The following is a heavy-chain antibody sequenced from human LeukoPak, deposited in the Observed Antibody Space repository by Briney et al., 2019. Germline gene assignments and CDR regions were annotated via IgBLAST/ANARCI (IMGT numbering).Heavy chain of an antibody. J-gene: IGHJ5*02. V-gene: IGHV3-43D*03. CDR3: AKSHLGGDSSPIDP. CDR2: ISWDGGST. Sequence: PGGSLRLSCAASGFTFDDYAMHWVRQAPGEGLEWVSLISWDGGSTYYADSVKGRFTISRDNSKNSLYLQMNSLRAEDTALYYCAKSHLGGDSSPIDPWGQGTLVTVSS. D-gene: IGHD5-18*01. CDR1: GFTFDDYA.